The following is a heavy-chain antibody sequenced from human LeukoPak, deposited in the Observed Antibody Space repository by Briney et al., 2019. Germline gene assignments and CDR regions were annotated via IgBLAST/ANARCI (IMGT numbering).Heavy chain of an antibody. V-gene: IGHV3-21*01. J-gene: IGHJ4*02. CDR1: GISFSRFW. Sequence: GGSLRLSCAASGISFSRFWMSWVRQAPGKGLEWVSSISSSSSYIYYADSVKGRFTISRDNAKNSLYLQMNSLRAEDTAVYYCARDLTTMTPRSYWGQGTLVTVSS. CDR2: ISSSSSYI. D-gene: IGHD3-22*01. CDR3: ARDLTTMTPRSY.